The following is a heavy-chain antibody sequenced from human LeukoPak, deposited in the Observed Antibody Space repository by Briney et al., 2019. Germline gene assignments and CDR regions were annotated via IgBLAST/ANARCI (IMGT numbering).Heavy chain of an antibody. V-gene: IGHV3-64*01. D-gene: IGHD6-13*01. CDR1: GFTFSSYA. J-gene: IGHJ5*02. CDR3: AREGLVYSSSSWFDP. Sequence: GGSLRLSCAASGFTFSSYAMHWVRQALGKGLEYVSAISSNGGSTYYANSVKGRFTISRDNSKNTLYLQMGSLRAEDMAVYYCAREGLVYSSSSWFDPWGQGTLVTVSS. CDR2: ISSNGGST.